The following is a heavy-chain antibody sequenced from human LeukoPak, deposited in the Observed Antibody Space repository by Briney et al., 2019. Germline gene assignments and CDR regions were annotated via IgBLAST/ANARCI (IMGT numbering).Heavy chain of an antibody. CDR2: IHSSGGT. Sequence: PGGSLRLSCAASGFTGSNNYMSWVRQAPGKGLEWVSAIHSSGGTYYADSGKGRFTISRDPSKNTLYLQINSLRVADTAVYYCIVFGDPNHWGQGTLVTVSS. V-gene: IGHV3-53*01. D-gene: IGHD4-17*01. CDR3: IVFGDPNH. CDR1: GFTGSNNY. J-gene: IGHJ5*02.